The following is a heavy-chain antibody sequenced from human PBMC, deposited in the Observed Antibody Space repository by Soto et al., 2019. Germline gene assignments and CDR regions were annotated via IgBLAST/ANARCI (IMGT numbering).Heavy chain of an antibody. CDR3: ARGDGSWAFVDY. CDR1: GGSMSSGGYY. CDR2: ISYSGSA. Sequence: QVQLQESCPGLVKPSQTLSLTCTVSGGSMSSGGYYWSWIRQHPGGGLEWIGYISYSGSAYYSPSLKSRLSMSVDTSKNQFSLKLSSVTAADTAVYYCARGDGSWAFVDYWGQGTLVAVSS. V-gene: IGHV4-31*03. J-gene: IGHJ4*02. D-gene: IGHD6-13*01.